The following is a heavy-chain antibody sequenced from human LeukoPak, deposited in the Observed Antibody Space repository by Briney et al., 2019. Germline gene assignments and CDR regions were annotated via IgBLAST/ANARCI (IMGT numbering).Heavy chain of an antibody. J-gene: IGHJ3*02. CDR2: ISGSGGST. Sequence: GGSLRLSCAASGFTFSSYTMSWVRQAPGKGLEWVSAISGSGGSTYYADSVKGRFTISRDNSKNTLYLQMNSLRAEDTAVYYCAREYSSSWSNNAFDIWGQGTMVTVSS. CDR1: GFTFSSYT. D-gene: IGHD6-13*01. CDR3: AREYSSSWSNNAFDI. V-gene: IGHV3-23*01.